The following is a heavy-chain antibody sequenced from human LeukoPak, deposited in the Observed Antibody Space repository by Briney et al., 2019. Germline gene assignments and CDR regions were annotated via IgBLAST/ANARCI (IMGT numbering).Heavy chain of an antibody. CDR1: GFAFQAFD. D-gene: IGHD1-26*01. V-gene: IGHV3-43*02. J-gene: IGHJ6*02. CDR3: ATWAFYHGLDV. CDR2: INSVGTKT. Sequence: QPGGSLTLSCAASGFAFQAFDMHWVCQAPGKGLEWVSLINSVGTKTYYADSVRGRFTVSRDNSKNSLYLQMNSLRTEDTALYYCATWAFYHGLDVWGQGSTVTISS.